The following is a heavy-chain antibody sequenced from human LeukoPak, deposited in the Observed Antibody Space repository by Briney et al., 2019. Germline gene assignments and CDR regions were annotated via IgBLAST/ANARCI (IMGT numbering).Heavy chain of an antibody. CDR3: ARDHVTPGLLFDY. D-gene: IGHD2-21*01. V-gene: IGHV3-11*04. CDR1: GFTFSDYF. J-gene: IGHJ4*02. CDR2: ISTSGSTI. Sequence: KSGGSLRLSCAASGFTFSDYFMSWIRQAPGKGLEWVSYISTSGSTIYYADSVKGRFTISRANAKNSLYLQMNSLRAEDTAVYYCARDHVTPGLLFDYWGQGNLVTVSS.